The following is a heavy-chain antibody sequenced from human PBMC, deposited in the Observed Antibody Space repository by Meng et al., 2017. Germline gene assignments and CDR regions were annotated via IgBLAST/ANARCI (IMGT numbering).Heavy chain of an antibody. D-gene: IGHD6-13*01. V-gene: IGHV3-15*01. CDR2: IKSKTDGGTT. CDR3: TTNGVAAAGTFRGMDV. Sequence: GESLKISCAASGFTFSNAWMSWVRQAPGKGLEWVGRIKSKTDGGTTDYAAHVKGRFTISRDDSKNTLYLQMNSLKTEDTAVYYCTTNGVAAAGTFRGMDVWGQGTTVTVSS. CDR1: GFTFSNAW. J-gene: IGHJ6*02.